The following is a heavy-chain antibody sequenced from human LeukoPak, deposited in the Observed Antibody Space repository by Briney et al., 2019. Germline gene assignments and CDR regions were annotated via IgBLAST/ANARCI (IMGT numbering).Heavy chain of an antibody. CDR2: INPNSGGT. J-gene: IGHJ4*02. D-gene: IGHD2-2*01. CDR1: GYTFTGYY. CDR3: ARAGRVVPAVMVSEFDY. V-gene: IGHV1-2*02. Sequence: ASVKVSCKASGYTFTGYYMHWVRQAPGQGLEWMGWINPNSGGTNYAQKFQGRVTMTRDTSISTAYMELSRLRSDDTAVYYCARAGRVVPAVMVSEFDYWGQRTLVTVSS.